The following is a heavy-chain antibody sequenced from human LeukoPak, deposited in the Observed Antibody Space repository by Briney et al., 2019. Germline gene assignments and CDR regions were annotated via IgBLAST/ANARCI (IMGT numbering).Heavy chain of an antibody. Sequence: GESLKISCKGSGYNFTNYWIGWVRQTPGKGLEWMGIINPGDSDTRYSPSFQGQVTISADKSISTAYLQWSSLKASDSAVYYCARHKSGSYHPAFDPWGQGTLVTVSS. CDR3: ARHKSGSYHPAFDP. D-gene: IGHD1-26*01. CDR2: INPGDSDT. V-gene: IGHV5-51*01. J-gene: IGHJ5*02. CDR1: GYNFTNYW.